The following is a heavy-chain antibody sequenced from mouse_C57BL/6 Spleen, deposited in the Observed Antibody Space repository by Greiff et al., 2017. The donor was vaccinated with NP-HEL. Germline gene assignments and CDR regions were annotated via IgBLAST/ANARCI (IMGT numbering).Heavy chain of an antibody. J-gene: IGHJ2*01. CDR1: GYSFTDYN. CDR3: ATTGFRVSFDY. V-gene: IGHV1-39*01. CDR2: INPNYGTT. D-gene: IGHD4-1*02. Sequence: EVQLQQSGPELVKPGASVKISCKASGYSFTDYNMNWVKQSNGKSLEWIGVINPNYGTTSYNQKFNGKATLTVDQSSSTAYMQLNSLTYEDSAVYYGATTGFRVSFDYWGQGTTLTVSS.